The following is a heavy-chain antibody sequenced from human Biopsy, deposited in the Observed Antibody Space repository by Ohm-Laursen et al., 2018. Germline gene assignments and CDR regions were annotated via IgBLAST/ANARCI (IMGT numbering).Heavy chain of an antibody. V-gene: IGHV3-9*01. D-gene: IGHD6-19*01. CDR3: AKDTFADLRGPSGWYGVDY. Sequence: SLRLSCAASGFNFSDYGMHWVRQAPGKGLEWVSGISWNSNNIVYADSVKGRFTISRDNARNSLYLQIKSLRTEDTAFYYCAKDTFADLRGPSGWYGVDYWGQGTMVTVSS. CDR2: ISWNSNNI. CDR1: GFNFSDYG. J-gene: IGHJ4*02.